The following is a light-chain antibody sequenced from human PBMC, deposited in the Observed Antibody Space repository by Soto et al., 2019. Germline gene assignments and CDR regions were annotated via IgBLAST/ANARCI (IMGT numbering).Light chain of an antibody. V-gene: IGLV2-14*01. CDR2: DVS. CDR1: SSDVGGYNY. Sequence: QSALTQPASVSGSPGQSITISCTGTSSDVGGYNYVSWYQQHPGKAPKLMIYDVSNRPSGVSNRFSGSKSGNTASLTISALQAEAEADYYCSSDTSSTVVFGGGTKLTVL. J-gene: IGLJ2*01. CDR3: SSDTSSTVV.